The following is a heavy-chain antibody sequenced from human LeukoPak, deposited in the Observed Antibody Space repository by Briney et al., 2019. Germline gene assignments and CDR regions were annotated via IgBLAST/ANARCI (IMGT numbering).Heavy chain of an antibody. CDR3: AKVSYYYDSSGDDY. Sequence: PGGSLRPSCAASGFTFRSYAMSWVRQAPGKGLEWVSAISGSGGSTYYADPVKGRFTISRDNSKNTLYLQMNSLRAEDTAVYYCAKVSYYYDSSGDDYWGQGTLVTVSS. V-gene: IGHV3-23*01. J-gene: IGHJ4*02. CDR1: GFTFRSYA. CDR2: ISGSGGST. D-gene: IGHD3-22*01.